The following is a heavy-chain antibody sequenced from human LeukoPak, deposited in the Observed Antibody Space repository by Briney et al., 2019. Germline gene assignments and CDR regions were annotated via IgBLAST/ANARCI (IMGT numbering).Heavy chain of an antibody. D-gene: IGHD3-10*01. CDR1: GGSVGGFY. Sequence: SETLSLTCTVSGGSVGGFYWSWIRQPPGKGLEWIGNIYYNGNTNYNPSLESRVTISRRTSKNQFSLNLSSVTAADTAMYYCARLIGGVGRFDLWGRGTLVAVSS. CDR2: IYYNGNT. CDR3: ARLIGGVGRFDL. V-gene: IGHV4-59*08. J-gene: IGHJ2*01.